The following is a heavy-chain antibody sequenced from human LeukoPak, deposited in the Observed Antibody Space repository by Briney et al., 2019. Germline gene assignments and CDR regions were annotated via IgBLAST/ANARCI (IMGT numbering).Heavy chain of an antibody. Sequence: GGSLRLSCAASGFTFSSYSMNWVRQAPGKGLEWVSSICSSSSYIYYADSVKGRFTISRDNAKNSLYLHMNSLRAEDTAVYYCARASSGYEDGFDYWGQGTLVTVSS. CDR3: ARASSGYEDGFDY. V-gene: IGHV3-21*01. J-gene: IGHJ4*02. CDR2: ICSSSSYI. D-gene: IGHD5-12*01. CDR1: GFTFSSYS.